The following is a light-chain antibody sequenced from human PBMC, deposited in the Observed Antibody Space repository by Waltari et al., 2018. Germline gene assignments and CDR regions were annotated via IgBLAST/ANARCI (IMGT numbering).Light chain of an antibody. CDR3: YSSTDNSGI. J-gene: IGLJ2*01. CDR2: KDS. V-gene: IGLV3-27*01. Sequence: SYELTQPSSVSVSPGQTAKITCSGDVLTKQYARWFQQKPGQAPVLMISKDSERPSRIPERFSGSSSGATVTLTITGAQVEDEADYYCYSSTDNSGIFGGGTTLTVL. CDR1: VLTKQY.